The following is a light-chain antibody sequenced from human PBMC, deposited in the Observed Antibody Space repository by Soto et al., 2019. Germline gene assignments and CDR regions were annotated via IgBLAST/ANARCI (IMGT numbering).Light chain of an antibody. CDR3: QQYGSPPLT. V-gene: IGKV3D-20*01. CDR2: DAS. CDR1: QSVISSY. Sequence: EIVLTQSAATLSSSPGERATLSCGASQSVISSYLARYQQKPGLAPRLLIYDASSRATGIPDRFSGSGSGTEFTLTISRLEPEDFAVYYCQQYGSPPLTFGGGTKVEIK. J-gene: IGKJ4*01.